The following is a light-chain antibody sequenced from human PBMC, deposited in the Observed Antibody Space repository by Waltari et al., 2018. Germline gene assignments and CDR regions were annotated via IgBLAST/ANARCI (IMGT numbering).Light chain of an antibody. CDR2: AAS. CDR3: QQTSSAPFT. Sequence: QSPSSLSASVGDRVTITCRASQPIVRYLNWYQQKPGKAPKLLIYAASTLQRGVPSRFSGSGSGTDFTLAINSVQPDDFATYFCQQTSSAPFTFGRGTRLDFK. CDR1: QPIVRY. J-gene: IGKJ5*01. V-gene: IGKV1-39*01.